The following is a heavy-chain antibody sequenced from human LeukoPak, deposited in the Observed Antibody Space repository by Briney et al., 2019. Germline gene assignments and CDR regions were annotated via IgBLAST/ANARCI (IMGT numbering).Heavy chain of an antibody. CDR3: ARGYYYDSSGYYYFDY. J-gene: IGHJ4*02. CDR2: INHSGST. CDR1: GGSFSGYY. D-gene: IGHD3-22*01. V-gene: IGHV4-34*01. Sequence: PSETLSLTCAVYGGSFSGYYWSWIRQPPGKGLEWIGEINHSGSTIYNPSLKSRVTISVDTSKNQFSLKLSSVTAADTAVYYCARGYYYDSSGYYYFDYWGQGTLVTVSS.